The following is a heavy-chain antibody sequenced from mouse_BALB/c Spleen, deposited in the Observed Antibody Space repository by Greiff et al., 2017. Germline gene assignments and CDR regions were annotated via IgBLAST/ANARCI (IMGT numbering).Heavy chain of an antibody. Sequence: EVNVVESGGGLVQPGGSRKLSCAASGFTFSSFGMHWVRQAPEKGLEWVAYISSGSSTIYYADTVKGRFTISRDNPKNTLFLQMTSLRSEDTAMYYCARYDYDEDYFDYWGQGTTLTVSS. CDR2: ISSGSSTI. D-gene: IGHD2-4*01. J-gene: IGHJ2*01. V-gene: IGHV5-17*02. CDR3: ARYDYDEDYFDY. CDR1: GFTFSSFG.